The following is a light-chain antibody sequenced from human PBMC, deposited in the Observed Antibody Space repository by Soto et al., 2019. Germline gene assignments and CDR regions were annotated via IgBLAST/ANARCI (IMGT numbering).Light chain of an antibody. Sequence: ETLMTQSPATLSVSPGERATLSCRASQSVNNNLAWYQQKLGQAPRVLIYGASTRATGIPARFTGSGSGTEFILTITSLQSEDSAVYYCQQYNNWPPITFGQGTRLEIK. V-gene: IGKV3-15*01. CDR1: QSVNNN. CDR3: QQYNNWPPIT. CDR2: GAS. J-gene: IGKJ5*01.